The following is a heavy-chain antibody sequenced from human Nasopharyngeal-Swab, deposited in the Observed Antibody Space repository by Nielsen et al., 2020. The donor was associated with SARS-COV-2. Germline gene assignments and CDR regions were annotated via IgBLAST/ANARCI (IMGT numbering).Heavy chain of an antibody. V-gene: IGHV1-2*06. CDR1: GYTFTGYY. D-gene: IGHD5-18*01. J-gene: IGHJ4*02. CDR2: INPNSGGT. CDR3: ARAGTGYSYGLMDDY. Sequence: ASVKVSCKASGYTFTGYYMHWVRPAPGQGLEWMGRINPNSGGTNYAQKFQGRVTMTRDTSISTAYMELSRLRSDDTAVYYCARAGTGYSYGLMDDYWGQGTLVTVSS.